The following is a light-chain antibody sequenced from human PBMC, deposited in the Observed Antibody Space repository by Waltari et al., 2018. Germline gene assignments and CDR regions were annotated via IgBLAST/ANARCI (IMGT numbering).Light chain of an antibody. Sequence: QLTQSPSSLSASVGDRVTITCRASQGISSFLAWYQQKAGKAPKLLIYAASTLQCGVPSRFSGSGSGTDFTLTISSLQPEDFATYYCQQLNSYPPTFGGGTKVEIK. CDR3: QQLNSYPPT. CDR2: AAS. V-gene: IGKV1-9*01. J-gene: IGKJ4*01. CDR1: QGISSF.